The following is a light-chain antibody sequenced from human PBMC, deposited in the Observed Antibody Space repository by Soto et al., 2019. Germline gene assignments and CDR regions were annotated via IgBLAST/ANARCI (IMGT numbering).Light chain of an antibody. Sequence: QSVLTQPPSVSAAPGQKVTISCSGSSSNIGGNSVSWYQQLPGTAPKLLIYDDNNXPSGVPERFSGSTSGTSASLVIRGLQSEDEADYYCAAWDDILNGYVFGGGTKVTVL. V-gene: IGLV1-51*01. CDR1: SSNIGGNS. CDR2: DDN. CDR3: AAWDDILNGYV. J-gene: IGLJ1*01.